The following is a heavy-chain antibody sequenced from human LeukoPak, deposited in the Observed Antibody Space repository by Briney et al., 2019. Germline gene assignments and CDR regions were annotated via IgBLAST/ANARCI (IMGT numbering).Heavy chain of an antibody. V-gene: IGHV3-23*01. CDR3: ATVGGSCSSSNCFAYFAY. D-gene: IGHD2-2*01. CDR1: GFTISNSA. Sequence: PGGSLRLSCAASGFTISNSAMTWVRQAPGKGLDWVSIITDNGAHTFYADSVKGRFTISRDTFENTLYLQMDSLRADDTAVYYCATVGGSCSSSNCFAYFAYWGQGTLLTVSS. CDR2: ITDNGAHT. J-gene: IGHJ4*02.